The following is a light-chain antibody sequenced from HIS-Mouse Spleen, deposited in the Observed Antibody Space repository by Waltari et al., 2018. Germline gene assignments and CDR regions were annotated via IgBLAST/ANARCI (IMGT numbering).Light chain of an antibody. CDR2: EGS. CDR1: SSDVGRYNL. CDR3: CSYAGSSTSVV. Sequence: QSALTQPASVSGSPGQSITISRTGTSSDVGRYNLVSWYQQHPGKAPKLMIYEGSKRPSGVSNRFSGSKSGNTASLTISGLQAEDEADYYCCSYAGSSTSVVFGGGTKLTVL. J-gene: IGLJ2*01. V-gene: IGLV2-23*01.